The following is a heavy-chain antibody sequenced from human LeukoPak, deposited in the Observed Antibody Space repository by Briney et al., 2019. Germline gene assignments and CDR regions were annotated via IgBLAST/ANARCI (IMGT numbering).Heavy chain of an antibody. J-gene: IGHJ4*02. Sequence: SETLSLTCTVSGGSITSYYWIWIRQPPGKGLEWIGYLFHSGTRRYNPSLRSRVTISADTTKNQIFLTLNSTTAADTAVYYCARRRGWKQQLVYFDYGGQGTLASVSS. CDR1: GGSITSYY. CDR3: ARRRGWKQQLVYFDY. D-gene: IGHD1-1*01. V-gene: IGHV4-59*08. CDR2: LFHSGTR.